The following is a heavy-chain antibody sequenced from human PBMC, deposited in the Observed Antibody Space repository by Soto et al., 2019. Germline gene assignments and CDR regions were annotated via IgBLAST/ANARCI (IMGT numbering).Heavy chain of an antibody. Sequence: ASVKVSCKASGYTFTSYAMHWVRQAPGQRLEWMGWINAGNGNTKYSQKFQGRVTITRNTSASTAYMELSSLRSEDTAVYYCARELFWSSYHNWFDPWGQGTLVTVSS. CDR2: INAGNGNT. CDR3: ARELFWSSYHNWFDP. D-gene: IGHD3-3*01. J-gene: IGHJ5*02. V-gene: IGHV1-3*01. CDR1: GYTFTSYA.